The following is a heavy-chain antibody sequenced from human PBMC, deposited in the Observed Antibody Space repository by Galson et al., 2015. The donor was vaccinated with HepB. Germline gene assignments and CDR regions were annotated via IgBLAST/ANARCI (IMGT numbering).Heavy chain of an antibody. J-gene: IGHJ5*02. D-gene: IGHD6-13*01. V-gene: IGHV3-33*01. CDR3: ARDSSSWFGSRFDP. Sequence: SLRLSCAASGFTFSSYGMHWVRQAPGKGLEWVAVIWYDGSNKYYADSVKGRFTISRDNSKNTLYLQMNSLRAEDTAVYYCARDSSSWFGSRFDPWGQGTLVTVSS. CDR1: GFTFSSYG. CDR2: IWYDGSNK.